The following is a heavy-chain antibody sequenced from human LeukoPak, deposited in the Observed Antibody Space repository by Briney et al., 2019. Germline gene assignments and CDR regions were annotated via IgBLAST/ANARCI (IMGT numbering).Heavy chain of an antibody. D-gene: IGHD2/OR15-2a*01. CDR3: VRAASGALSSFDY. CDR1: GFTFSSYS. V-gene: IGHV3-48*01. Sequence: GSLRLSCAASGFTFSSYSTNWVRQAPGKGLEWISYISSSSTSIYYADSVKGRFTISRDNAKNSLCLQMNSLRVEDTALYYCVRAASGALSSFDYWGQGTLVTVSS. J-gene: IGHJ4*02. CDR2: ISSSSTSI.